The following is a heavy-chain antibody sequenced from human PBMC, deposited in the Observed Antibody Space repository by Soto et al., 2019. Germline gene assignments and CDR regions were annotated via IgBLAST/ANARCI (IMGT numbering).Heavy chain of an antibody. D-gene: IGHD6-6*01. CDR1: GFTFSSYW. V-gene: IGHV3-74*01. Sequence: GGSLRLSCAASGFTFSSYWMHWVRQAPGKGLVWVSRINSDGSSTSYADSVKGRFTISRDNAKNTLYLQMNSLRAEDTAVYYCARGWIAARPAWFDPWGQGTLVTVSS. CDR3: ARGWIAARPAWFDP. CDR2: INSDGSST. J-gene: IGHJ5*02.